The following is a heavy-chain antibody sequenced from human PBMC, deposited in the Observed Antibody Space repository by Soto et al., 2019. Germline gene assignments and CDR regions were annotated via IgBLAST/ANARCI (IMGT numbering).Heavy chain of an antibody. D-gene: IGHD1-26*01. J-gene: IGHJ4*02. CDR3: ARAVGSDVGLPLDY. Sequence: QVQLVQSGAEVKEPGASVKVSCKASGYTFTGYYMHWVRQAPGQGLEWMGWINTNSGGTNYAQKFQGLVNITRHTSSSTAYMELSRLRSDDTAAYYCARAVGSDVGLPLDYWGQGTLVTVSS. CDR2: INTNSGGT. CDR1: GYTFTGYY. V-gene: IGHV1-2*04.